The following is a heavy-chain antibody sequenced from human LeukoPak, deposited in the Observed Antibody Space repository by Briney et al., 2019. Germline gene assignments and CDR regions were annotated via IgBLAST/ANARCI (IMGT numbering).Heavy chain of an antibody. Sequence: AASVKVSRKASGGTFSSYSISWVRQAPGQGLEWMGRIIPILGIANYAQKFQGRVTITADKSTSTAYMELSSLRSEDAAVYYCATRRHIVVVTAIGDAFDIWGQGTMVTVSS. CDR2: IIPILGIA. CDR1: GGTFSSYS. V-gene: IGHV1-69*02. D-gene: IGHD2-21*02. J-gene: IGHJ3*02. CDR3: ATRRHIVVVTAIGDAFDI.